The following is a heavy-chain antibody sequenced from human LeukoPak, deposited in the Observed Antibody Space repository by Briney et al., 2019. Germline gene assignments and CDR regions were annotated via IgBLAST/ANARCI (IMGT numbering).Heavy chain of an antibody. J-gene: IGHJ4*02. CDR3: ARDQRIAAAIHFDY. Sequence: PGGSLRLSCTASGFTFSSYWMHWVRPAPGKGLVWVSRINSDGSSTSYAASVKGRFTISRDNAKSTLYLQMNSLRAENTAVYYCARDQRIAAAIHFDYWGQGTLVSVSS. CDR1: GFTFSSYW. CDR2: INSDGSST. D-gene: IGHD6-13*01. V-gene: IGHV3-74*01.